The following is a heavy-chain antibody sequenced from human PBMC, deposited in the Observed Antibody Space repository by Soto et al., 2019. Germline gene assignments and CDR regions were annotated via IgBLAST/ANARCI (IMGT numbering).Heavy chain of an antibody. V-gene: IGHV4-59*01. J-gene: IGHJ5*02. CDR3: ASSVETVNGNYNWFDP. CDR2: IYYSGST. CDR1: GGSISSYY. D-gene: IGHD4-17*01. Sequence: SETLSLTCTVSGGSISSYYWSWIRQPPGKGLEWIGYIYYSGSTNYNPSLKSRVTISVDTSKNQFSLKLSSVTAADTAVYYCASSVETVNGNYNWFDPWGQGTLVTVSS.